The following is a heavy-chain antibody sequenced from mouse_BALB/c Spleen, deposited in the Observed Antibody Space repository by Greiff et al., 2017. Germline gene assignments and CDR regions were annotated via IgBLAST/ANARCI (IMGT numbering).Heavy chain of an antibody. CDR3: ARVLLKAYAMDY. J-gene: IGHJ4*01. CDR2: IRNQANGYTT. D-gene: IGHD1-3*01. V-gene: IGHV7-3*02. CDR1: GYTFTGYY. Sequence: EVLLVESGGDLVQPGGSLRLSCATSGYTFTGYYMSWVRQPPGKALEWLGFIRNQANGYTTEYSPSVKGRFTISRNNSQSILYLQMNTLRAENSATYYCARVLLKAYAMDYWGQGTSVTVSS.